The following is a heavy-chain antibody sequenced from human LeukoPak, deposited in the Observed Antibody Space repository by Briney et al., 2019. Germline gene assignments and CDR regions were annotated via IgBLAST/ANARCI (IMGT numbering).Heavy chain of an antibody. Sequence: GGSLRLSCAASGFTFSSYGMQWVRQAPGKGLEWVAVISFDGSDKYFADSVKGRFTIFRDNSKNTLYLQMNSLRAEDTAVYYCAKGNYYCSSSSCYEAYYYAMDVWGQGTTVTVSS. D-gene: IGHD2-2*01. CDR1: GFTFSSYG. V-gene: IGHV3-30*18. CDR2: ISFDGSDK. J-gene: IGHJ6*02. CDR3: AKGNYYCSSSSCYEAYYYAMDV.